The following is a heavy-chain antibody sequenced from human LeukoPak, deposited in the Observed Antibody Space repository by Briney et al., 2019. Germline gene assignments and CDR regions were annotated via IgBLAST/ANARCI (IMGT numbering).Heavy chain of an antibody. V-gene: IGHV3-15*01. CDR2: IKSKTDGGTT. CDR1: GFTFSNAW. D-gene: IGHD5-24*01. CDR3: TTVGALPASRDGYNFPLEYFQH. J-gene: IGHJ1*01. Sequence: GGSLRLSCAASGFTFSNAWMSWVRQAPGKGLEWVGRIKSKTDGGTTDYAAPVKGRFTISRDDSKNTLYLQMNSLKTEDTAVYDCTTVGALPASRDGYNFPLEYFQHWGQGTLVTVSS.